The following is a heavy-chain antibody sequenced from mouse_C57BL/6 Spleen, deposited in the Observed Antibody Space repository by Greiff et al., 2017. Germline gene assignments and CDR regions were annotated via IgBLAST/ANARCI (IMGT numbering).Heavy chain of an antibody. J-gene: IGHJ2*01. CDR3: ASHYGSSFDY. CDR1: GFTFSDYY. D-gene: IGHD1-1*01. V-gene: IGHV5-12*01. CDR2: ISNGGGST. Sequence: EVMLVESGGGLVQPGGSLKLSCAASGFTFSDYYMYWVRQTPEKRLEWVAYISNGGGSTYYPDTVKGRFTISRDNAKNTLYLQMSRLKSEDTAMYYCASHYGSSFDYWGQGTTLTVSS.